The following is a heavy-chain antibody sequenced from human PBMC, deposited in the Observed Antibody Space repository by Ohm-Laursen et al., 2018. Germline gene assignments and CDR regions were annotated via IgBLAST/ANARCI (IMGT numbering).Heavy chain of an antibody. J-gene: IGHJ4*02. Sequence: GTLSLTCTVSGGSISSYYWSWIRQPPGKGLEWIGYIYYSGSTNYNPSLKSRVTISVDTSKNQFSLKLSSVTAADTAVYYCASTYDSSGYLSYFDYWGQGTLVTVSS. CDR1: GGSISSYY. V-gene: IGHV4-59*01. CDR2: IYYSGST. CDR3: ASTYDSSGYLSYFDY. D-gene: IGHD3-22*01.